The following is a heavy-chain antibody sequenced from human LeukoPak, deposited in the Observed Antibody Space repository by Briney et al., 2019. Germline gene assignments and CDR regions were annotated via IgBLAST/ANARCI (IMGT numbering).Heavy chain of an antibody. CDR3: ARDFASGWNFDY. CDR2: INPNSGGT. Sequence: ASVKVSCKASGYTFTGYYMHWARQAPGQGLEWMGWINPNSGGTNYAQKFQGWVTMTRDTSISTAYMEVSRLRSNDTAVYYCARDFASGWNFDYWGQGTLVTVSS. CDR1: GYTFTGYY. J-gene: IGHJ4*02. V-gene: IGHV1-2*04. D-gene: IGHD6-19*01.